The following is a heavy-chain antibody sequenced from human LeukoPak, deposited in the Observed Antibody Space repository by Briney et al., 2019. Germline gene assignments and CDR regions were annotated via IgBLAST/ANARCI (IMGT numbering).Heavy chain of an antibody. CDR3: ARQTGSGLFILP. CDR2: IYYSGST. CDR1: GGSISSYY. J-gene: IGHJ4*02. D-gene: IGHD3/OR15-3a*01. V-gene: IGHV4-59*08. Sequence: SETLSLTCTVSGGSISSYYWTWIRQPPGKGLEWIGYIYYSGSTNYNPSLKSRVTISVDTSKNQFSLRLTSVTAADTAVYYCARQTGSGLFILPGGQGTLVTVSS.